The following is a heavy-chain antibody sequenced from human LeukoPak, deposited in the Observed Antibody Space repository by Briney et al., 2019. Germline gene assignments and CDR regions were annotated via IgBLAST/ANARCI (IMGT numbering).Heavy chain of an antibody. CDR3: ARGTGSLEY. CDR2: TYSRSKWFN. CDR1: GDSVSSKSAS. D-gene: IGHD1-26*01. Sequence: SQTLSLTCAISGDSVSSKSASWNWIRHSPSRGLEWLGRTYSRSKWFNDYAVSVKSRITINPDTSRNQFSLHLSSVTPDDTAVYYCARGTGSLEYWGQGTLVTVSS. J-gene: IGHJ4*02. V-gene: IGHV6-1*01.